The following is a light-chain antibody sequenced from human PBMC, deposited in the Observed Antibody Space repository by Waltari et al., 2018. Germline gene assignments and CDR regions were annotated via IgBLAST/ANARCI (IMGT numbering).Light chain of an antibody. V-gene: IGKV2-30*01. CDR3: MQGTHWPWT. Sequence: DDVMTQSLLSLLVTLGQQASISCRSRQSLVSRDGNTYFNWFHQRPGQSPRRLLYKVSNRDSGVPDRFSGSGSGTDFTLRISRVEAEDVGDYYCMQGTHWPWTFGPGTKVEI. CDR2: KVS. J-gene: IGKJ1*01. CDR1: QSLVSRDGNTY.